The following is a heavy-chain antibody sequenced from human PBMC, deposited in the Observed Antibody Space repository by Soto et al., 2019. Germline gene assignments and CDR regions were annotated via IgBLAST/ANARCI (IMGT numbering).Heavy chain of an antibody. CDR3: AHIAVRFLEWLAGGYYYMDV. CDR1: GFSLSTSGVG. J-gene: IGHJ6*03. CDR2: IYWDDDK. Sequence: SGPTLVNPTQTLTLTCTFSGFSLSTSGVGVGWIRQPPGKALEWLALIYWDDDKRYSPSLKSRLTITKDTSKNQVVLTMTHMDPVDTATYYCAHIAVRFLEWLAGGYYYMDVWGKGTTVTVSS. V-gene: IGHV2-5*02. D-gene: IGHD3-3*01.